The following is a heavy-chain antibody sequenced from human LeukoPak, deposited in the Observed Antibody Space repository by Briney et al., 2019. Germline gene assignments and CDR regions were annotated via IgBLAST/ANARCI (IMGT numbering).Heavy chain of an antibody. J-gene: IGHJ4*02. CDR1: GGSISSYY. Sequence: PSETLSLTCTVSGGSISSYYWSWIRQPPGKGLEWIGVYYSGSTKYNPSLKSRATVSIDTSENQLSLKLSSVAAADTAMYYCARQTSHFTMGSFVYWGQGNLVTVSS. CDR2: VYYSGST. CDR3: ARQTSHFTMGSFVY. V-gene: IGHV4-59*01. D-gene: IGHD3-10*01.